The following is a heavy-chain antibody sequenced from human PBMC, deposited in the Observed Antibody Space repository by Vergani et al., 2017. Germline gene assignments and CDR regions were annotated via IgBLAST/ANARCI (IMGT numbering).Heavy chain of an antibody. CDR2: ISARYPST. D-gene: IGHD3-22*01. CDR3: ARLSYDTTPYLQGGYDF. J-gene: IGHJ4*02. CDR1: GFTFSACP. Sequence: EVQLLQSGGGVIQPGGSVRLSCAASGFTFSACPMTWVRQAPGKGLEWVSAISARYPSTYYADSVKGRFTISRDNSKNMLYLQMNSLRAEDTAVYYCARLSYDTTPYLQGGYDFLGQGTLVSVSS. V-gene: IGHV3-23*01.